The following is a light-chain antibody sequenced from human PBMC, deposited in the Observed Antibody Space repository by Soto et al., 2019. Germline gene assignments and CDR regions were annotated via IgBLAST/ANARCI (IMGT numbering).Light chain of an antibody. CDR2: VAS. V-gene: IGKV1-9*01. CDR1: QGISSY. Sequence: DIQLTQSPSFLSASVGDRVTITCRASQGISSYLAWYQQKPGKAPKLLIYVASTLQSGVPSRFIGSGSGTEFALTISSLQPEDFATYYCLQLNSTPYTFGQGTKLEIK. J-gene: IGKJ2*01. CDR3: LQLNSTPYT.